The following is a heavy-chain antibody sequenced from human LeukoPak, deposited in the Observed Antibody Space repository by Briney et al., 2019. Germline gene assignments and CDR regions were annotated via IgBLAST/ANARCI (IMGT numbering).Heavy chain of an antibody. CDR1: GGSISSSNYY. CDR2: IYYSGST. CDR3: ARDSYYYDSRGYYRFDY. D-gene: IGHD3-22*01. J-gene: IGHJ4*02. Sequence: KPSETLSLTCAVSGGSISSSNYYWGWIRQPPGKGLEWIGTIYYSGSTYYNPSLKSRVTMSVDTSKNQFSLKLRSVTAADTAVYYCARDSYYYDSRGYYRFDYWGQGTLVTVSS. V-gene: IGHV4-39*07.